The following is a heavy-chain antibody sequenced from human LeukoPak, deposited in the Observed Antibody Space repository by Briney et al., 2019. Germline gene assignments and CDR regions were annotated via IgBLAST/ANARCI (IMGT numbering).Heavy chain of an antibody. CDR2: IYYTGST. D-gene: IGHD2-15*01. CDR3: AGDRIVVVVAAGYYYYMDV. V-gene: IGHV4-59*08. Sequence: PSETLSLTCTVSGGSISSYYWSWIRQSPGKGLEWIGYIYYTGSTSYNPSLKSRVTISVDTSKNQFSLKLSSVTAADTAVYYCAGDRIVVVVAAGYYYYMDVWGKGTTVTISS. J-gene: IGHJ6*03. CDR1: GGSISSYY.